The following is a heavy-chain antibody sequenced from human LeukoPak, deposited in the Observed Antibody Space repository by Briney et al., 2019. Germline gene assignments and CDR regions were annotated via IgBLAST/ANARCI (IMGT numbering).Heavy chain of an antibody. Sequence: PSETLSLTCTVSGGSFSSHYWSWLRQPPGKGLEGIGYISYIGSTNYNPSLKSRVTISVDTSKNQFSLKLSSVTAADTAVYYCARDPTTVTKGLDIWGQGTMVTVSS. CDR3: ARDPTTVTKGLDI. CDR1: GGSFSSHY. D-gene: IGHD4-17*01. V-gene: IGHV4-59*11. J-gene: IGHJ3*02. CDR2: ISYIGST.